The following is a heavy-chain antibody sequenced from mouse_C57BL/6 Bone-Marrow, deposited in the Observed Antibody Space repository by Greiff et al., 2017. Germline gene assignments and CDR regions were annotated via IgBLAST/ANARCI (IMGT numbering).Heavy chain of an antibody. D-gene: IGHD2-3*01. Sequence: GGGLVQPKGSLTLSCAASGFTFNTYAMHWVRQAPGKALEWVARIRSESSNYATYYADSVKDRFTISRDDSQSMLYLQMNNLKTEDTAMYYCVRDGPDGYLYYYAMDYWGQGTSVTVSS. CDR1: GFTFNTYA. CDR3: VRDGPDGYLYYYAMDY. J-gene: IGHJ4*01. V-gene: IGHV10-3*01. CDR2: IRSESSNYAT.